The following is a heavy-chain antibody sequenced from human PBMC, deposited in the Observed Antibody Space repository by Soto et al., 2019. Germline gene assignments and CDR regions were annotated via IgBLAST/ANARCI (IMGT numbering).Heavy chain of an antibody. D-gene: IGHD2-8*01. CDR2: IGTAGDT. CDR3: ARAYCTNGVCYTGYMDV. CDR1: GFTFSSYD. J-gene: IGHJ6*03. Sequence: ESGGGLVQPGGSLRLSCAASGFTFSSYDMHWVRQATGKGLEWVSAIGTAGDTYYPGSVKGRFTISRENAKNSLYLQMNSLRAGDTAVYYCARAYCTNGVCYTGYMDVWGKGTTVTVSS. V-gene: IGHV3-13*01.